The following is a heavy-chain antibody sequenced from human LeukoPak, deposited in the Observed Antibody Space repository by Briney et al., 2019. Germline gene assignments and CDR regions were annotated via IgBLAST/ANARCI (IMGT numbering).Heavy chain of an antibody. CDR2: IYYSGST. V-gene: IGHV4-59*08. CDR1: GGSISSYY. D-gene: IGHD6-19*01. CDR3: ARTASQRSGWYPDY. Sequence: PETLSLTCTVSGGSISSYYWSWIRQPPGKGLEWIGYIYYSGSTNYNPSLKSRVTISVDTSKNQFSLKLSSVTAADTAVYYCARTASQRSGWYPDYWGQGTLVTVSS. J-gene: IGHJ4*02.